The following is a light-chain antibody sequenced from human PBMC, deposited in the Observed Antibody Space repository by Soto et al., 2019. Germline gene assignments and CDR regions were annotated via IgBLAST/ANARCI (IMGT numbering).Light chain of an antibody. CDR1: QSIRGSY. CDR2: GAS. V-gene: IGKV3-20*01. CDR3: QQYVTSPMYT. Sequence: EIVLTQSPGTLSLSPGERATLSYRASQSIRGSYVAWYQQKPGQAPRLLIYGASSRATGIPDRFSGSGSGTDFTLTISRLEPEDFALYFCQQYVTSPMYTFGQGTKLEIK. J-gene: IGKJ2*01.